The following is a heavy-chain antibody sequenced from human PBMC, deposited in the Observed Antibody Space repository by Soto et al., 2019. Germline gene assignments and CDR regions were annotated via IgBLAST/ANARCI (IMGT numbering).Heavy chain of an antibody. CDR3: ARGFRVAAARWWFDP. CDR2: ISTYNGNT. D-gene: IGHD2-15*01. CDR1: GYTFTSYD. Sequence: QVQLVQSGAEVKKPGASVKVSCTASGYTFTSYDISWVRQAPGQGLEWMGWISTYNGNTNYAQKLQGRVTMTTDTSKSTAYMELRSLRSDDTAVYYCARGFRVAAARWWFDPWGKGTLVTVSS. V-gene: IGHV1-18*01. J-gene: IGHJ5*02.